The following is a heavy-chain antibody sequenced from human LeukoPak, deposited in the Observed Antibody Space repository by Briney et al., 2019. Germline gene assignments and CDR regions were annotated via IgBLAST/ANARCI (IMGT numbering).Heavy chain of an antibody. CDR3: ARVADSTTWLLDL. D-gene: IGHD2/OR15-2a*01. J-gene: IGHJ3*01. Sequence: GGSLRLSCAASGFTFRNCAMHWVRQAPGRGLEWVAVMSYDGKNEYYADSLKGRFTISRDNSKNTLYLQMNSPRAEDSAVYYCARVADSTTWLLDLWGQGTMVTVSS. V-gene: IGHV3-30*04. CDR2: MSYDGKNE. CDR1: GFTFRNCA.